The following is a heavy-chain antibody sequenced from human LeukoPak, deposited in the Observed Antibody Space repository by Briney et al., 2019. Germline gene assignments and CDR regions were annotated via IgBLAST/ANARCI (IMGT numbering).Heavy chain of an antibody. D-gene: IGHD2-15*01. CDR3: AQQVVGTSNSFDM. V-gene: IGHV4-59*01. CDR2: ITYSGNT. J-gene: IGHJ3*02. Sequence: SETLSLTCNVSGASIRSYYWSWIRQSPGKGLEWIGSITYSGNTELNPSLRSRVTMSSDPPKSQFSPKLSSVTTADTALYYCAQQVVGTSNSFDMWGQGTMVTVSS. CDR1: GASIRSYY.